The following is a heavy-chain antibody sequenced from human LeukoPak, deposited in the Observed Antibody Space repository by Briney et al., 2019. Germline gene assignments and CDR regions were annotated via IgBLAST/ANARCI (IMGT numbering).Heavy chain of an antibody. J-gene: IGHJ6*02. CDR3: ARAYGDNSGYYYYGMDV. V-gene: IGHV5-51*01. Sequence: GEFLKISCQGSGYSFTSYWIGWVRQMPGKGLEWMGIIYPGDSDTRYSPSFQGQVTISADKSISTAYLQWSSLKASDTAMYYCARAYGDNSGYYYYGMDVWGQGTTVTVSS. CDR2: IYPGDSDT. CDR1: GYSFTSYW. D-gene: IGHD4-23*01.